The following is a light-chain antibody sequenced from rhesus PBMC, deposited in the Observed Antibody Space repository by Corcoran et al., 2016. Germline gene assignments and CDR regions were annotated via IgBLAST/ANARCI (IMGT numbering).Light chain of an antibody. CDR1: QSVRSN. J-gene: IGKJ2*01. Sequence: EIVMTQSPATLSLSPGEGATLPCSARQSVRSNLAWYQQKPGQAPRLLIYGSSNRATGIPDRFRGSGSGTEFPLPMKNLEPEDFAVYFCQQCSDWYSFGQGAKVEIK. V-gene: IGKV3-42*03. CDR2: GSS. CDR3: QQCSDWYS.